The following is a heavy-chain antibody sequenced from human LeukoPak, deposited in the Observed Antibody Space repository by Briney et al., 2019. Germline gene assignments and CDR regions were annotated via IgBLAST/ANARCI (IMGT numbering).Heavy chain of an antibody. CDR2: IFGRGKT. Sequence: WETLSLPCSASGDSISSCHWSWIRRPARGGLEWVACIFGRGKTIYYPSLRGRINISVDTFQDQFSLKFRYVNAADNAGVFLAKGAVETATYYLDYWGQGTLVTVSS. D-gene: IGHD2-15*01. CDR1: GDSISSCH. J-gene: IGHJ4*02. CDR3: AKGAVETATYYLDY. V-gene: IGHV4-4*07.